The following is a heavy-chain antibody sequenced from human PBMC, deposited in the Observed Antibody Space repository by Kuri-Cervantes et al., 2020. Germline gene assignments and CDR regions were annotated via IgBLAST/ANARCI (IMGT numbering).Heavy chain of an antibody. CDR1: GFTFSSYW. V-gene: IGHV3-7*01. Sequence: GESLKISCAASGFTFSSYWMSWVRQAPGKGLEWVANIKQDGSEKCYVDSVKGRFTISRDNAKNSLYLQMNSLRAEDTAVYYCARVGSPVAHLRWIDYWGQGTLVTVSS. D-gene: IGHD6-19*01. J-gene: IGHJ4*02. CDR3: ARVGSPVAHLRWIDY. CDR2: IKQDGSEK.